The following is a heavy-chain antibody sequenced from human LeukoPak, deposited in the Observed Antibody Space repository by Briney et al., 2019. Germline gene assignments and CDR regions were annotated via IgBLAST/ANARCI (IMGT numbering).Heavy chain of an antibody. CDR3: AHSRATMVRGVIILPRFDY. D-gene: IGHD3-10*01. Sequence: SGPTLAKPTQTLTLTCTFSGFSLSTSAVGVGWIRQPPGKSLEWLALIYCNDDKRYSPSLKIKLPIPTATSKDQVVLTMSNMDPVHTATYSCAHSRATMVRGVIILPRFDYWGQGNLVTVSA. CDR1: GFSLSTSAVG. CDR2: IYCNDDK. V-gene: IGHV2-5*01. J-gene: IGHJ4*02.